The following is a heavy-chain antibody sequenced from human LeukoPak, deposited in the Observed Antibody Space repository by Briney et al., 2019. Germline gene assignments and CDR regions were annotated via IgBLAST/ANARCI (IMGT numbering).Heavy chain of an antibody. CDR3: ARVNYDFWSGYRLGVNYYYYMDV. V-gene: IGHV3-64*01. J-gene: IGHJ6*03. D-gene: IGHD3-3*01. CDR1: GFTFSSYA. Sequence: GGSLRLSCAASGFTFSSYAMHWVRQAPGKGLEYVSAISSNGGSTYYTHSVKGRFTISRDNSKNTLHLQMGILRAGNMAVYYCARVNYDFWSGYRLGVNYYYYMDVWGKGTTVTVS. CDR2: ISSNGGST.